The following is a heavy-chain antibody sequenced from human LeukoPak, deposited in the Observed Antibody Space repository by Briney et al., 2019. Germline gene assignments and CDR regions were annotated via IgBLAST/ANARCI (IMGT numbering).Heavy chain of an antibody. Sequence: GGSLRLSCAASGFTFSSYWMSWVRQAPGKGLEWVANIKQDGSEKYYVDSVKGRFTISRDNAKNSLYLQMNSLRAEDMAVYYCARDLNYDILTDDDDYWGQGTLVTVSS. CDR3: ARDLNYDILTDDDDY. V-gene: IGHV3-7*01. CDR2: IKQDGSEK. CDR1: GFTFSSYW. D-gene: IGHD3-9*01. J-gene: IGHJ4*02.